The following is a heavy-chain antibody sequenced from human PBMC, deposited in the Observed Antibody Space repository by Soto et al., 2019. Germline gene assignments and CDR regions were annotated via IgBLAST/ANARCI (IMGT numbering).Heavy chain of an antibody. CDR2: ISAYNGNT. CDR3: ARDGVDTATGYYYGMDV. Sequence: QVQLVQSGAEVKKPGASVKVSCKASGYIFTSYGIIWVRQAPGQGLEWMGWISAYNGNTNYAQKLQGRVTMTTDTSTSTAYMELRSLRSDDTAVYYFARDGVDTATGYYYGMDVWGQGTTVTVSS. D-gene: IGHD5-18*01. CDR1: GYIFTSYG. V-gene: IGHV1-18*01. J-gene: IGHJ6*02.